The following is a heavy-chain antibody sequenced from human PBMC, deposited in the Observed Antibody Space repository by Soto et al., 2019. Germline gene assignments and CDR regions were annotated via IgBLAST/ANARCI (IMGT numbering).Heavy chain of an antibody. D-gene: IGHD2-2*01. CDR2: ISSNGVNS. Sequence: EVQLLESGGALVQPGGSLRLSCAASGFTFSAYSMSWVRQAPGEGPEWVSTISSNGVNSYYADSVKGRFTISRDNSNNTLYLQMNSLRADDTALYYCSRAPGPGGFYQWGQGTLVPVSS. CDR3: SRAPGPGGFYQ. J-gene: IGHJ4*02. V-gene: IGHV3-23*01. CDR1: GFTFSAYS.